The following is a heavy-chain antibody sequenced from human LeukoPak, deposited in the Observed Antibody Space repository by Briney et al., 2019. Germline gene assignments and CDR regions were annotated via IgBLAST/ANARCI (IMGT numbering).Heavy chain of an antibody. Sequence: SQTLSLTCTVSGGSISSGSYYWRWLRQPPGKGLEWIGSLYYSGSTYYNPSLKSRVTISVDTSKNQFSLRLSSVTATDTAVYYCARALGYSLSDYFDFWGQGTLVTVSS. CDR1: GGSISSGSYY. V-gene: IGHV4-39*01. CDR3: ARALGYSLSDYFDF. J-gene: IGHJ4*02. CDR2: LYYSGST. D-gene: IGHD4-23*01.